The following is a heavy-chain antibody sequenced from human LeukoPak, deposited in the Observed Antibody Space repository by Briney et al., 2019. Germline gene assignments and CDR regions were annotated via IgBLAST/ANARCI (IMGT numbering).Heavy chain of an antibody. V-gene: IGHV4-59*08. CDR1: GVSMSGSY. D-gene: IGHD1-7*01. Sequence: SETLSLTCTVSGVSMSGSYWNWIRQPPGKGLEWTGSVYYTGNTNYNPSLKSRVTISVDTSKNQLSLKLTSVTAADTAIYYCAGGTRPQDFDSWGQGTLVTVSS. J-gene: IGHJ4*02. CDR3: AGGTRPQDFDS. CDR2: VYYTGNT.